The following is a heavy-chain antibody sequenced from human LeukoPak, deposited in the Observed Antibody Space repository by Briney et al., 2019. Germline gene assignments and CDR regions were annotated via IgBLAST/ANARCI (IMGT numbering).Heavy chain of an antibody. Sequence: GGSLRLSCAASGFTFGSYAMSWVRQAPGKGLEWVGDIWYDGSHTYYADSVKGRFTISRDNSMNTLYMQMNSLRGEDAAVYYCVRGGYCSGTSCAHYDGMDVWGQGTTVTVSS. D-gene: IGHD2-2*01. V-gene: IGHV3-33*08. J-gene: IGHJ6*02. CDR2: IWYDGSHT. CDR3: VRGGYCSGTSCAHYDGMDV. CDR1: GFTFGSYA.